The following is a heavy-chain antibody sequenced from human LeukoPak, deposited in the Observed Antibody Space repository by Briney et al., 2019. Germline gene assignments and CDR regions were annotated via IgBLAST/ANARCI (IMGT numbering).Heavy chain of an antibody. D-gene: IGHD3-10*01. CDR3: ARDVSYITMVRGVTFDP. CDR2: ISYDGSNK. J-gene: IGHJ5*02. V-gene: IGHV3-30*04. Sequence: GGSLRLSCAASGFTFSSYAMHWVRQAPGKGLEWVAVISYDGSNKYYADSVKGRFTISRDNSKNTLYLQMNSLRAEDTAVYYCARDVSYITMVRGVTFDPWGQGTLVTVSS. CDR1: GFTFSSYA.